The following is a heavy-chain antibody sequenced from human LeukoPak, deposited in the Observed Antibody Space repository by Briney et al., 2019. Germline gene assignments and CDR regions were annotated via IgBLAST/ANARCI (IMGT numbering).Heavy chain of an antibody. CDR1: GGSISSSNW. CDR2: IYHSGST. Sequence: SETLSLTCTVSGGSISSSNWWSWVRQPPGKGLEWIGEIYHSGSTNYNPSLKSRVTISVDKSKNQFSLKLSSVTAADTAVYYCARVGRFGESYNWFDPWGQGTLVTVSS. CDR3: ARVGRFGESYNWFDP. J-gene: IGHJ5*02. V-gene: IGHV4-4*02. D-gene: IGHD3-10*01.